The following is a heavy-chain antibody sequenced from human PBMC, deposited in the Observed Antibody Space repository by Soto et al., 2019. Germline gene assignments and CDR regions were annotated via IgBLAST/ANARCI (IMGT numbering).Heavy chain of an antibody. V-gene: IGHV4-34*01. D-gene: IGHD3-3*01. Sequence: LSLTCAVYGGSFSGYYWGWFRQPPGKGLEWIGEVKHSGNINYNPSLKTRLTVSVDTSKNQFSLKLSSMTAADTAMYYCARGSHFDFSIGYADSFDVWGQGTMVTVSS. CDR2: VKHSGNI. J-gene: IGHJ3*01. CDR1: GGSFSGYY. CDR3: ARGSHFDFSIGYADSFDV.